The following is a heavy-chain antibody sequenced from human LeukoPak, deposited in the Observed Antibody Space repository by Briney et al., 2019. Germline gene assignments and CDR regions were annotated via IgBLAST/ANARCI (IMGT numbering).Heavy chain of an antibody. CDR3: ARGGLEPVDN. CDR2: MYSGGST. D-gene: IGHD1-1*01. V-gene: IGHV3-66*01. J-gene: IGHJ4*02. CDR1: GFTFKNYG. Sequence: GGSLRLSCAASGFTFKNYGMSWVRQAPGKGLEWVSVMYSGGSTYYADSVKGRVAISRDNSQNTVFLQMNSVRVEDTAVYYCARGGLEPVDNWGQGTLVTVSS.